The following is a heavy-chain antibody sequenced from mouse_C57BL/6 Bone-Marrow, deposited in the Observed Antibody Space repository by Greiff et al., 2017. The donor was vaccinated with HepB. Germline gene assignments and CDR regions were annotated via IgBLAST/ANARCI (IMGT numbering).Heavy chain of an antibody. Sequence: VQLKEPGAELLKPGASVKLSCKASGYTFIEYTIHWVKQRSGQGLEWIGWFYPGSGSIKYNEKFKDKATLTSDKSSSTVYMELSRLTSEDSAVYFCARHEEGWEGYFDYWGQGTTLTVSS. CDR2: FYPGSGSI. D-gene: IGHD4-1*01. J-gene: IGHJ2*01. CDR1: GYTFIEYT. V-gene: IGHV1-62-2*01. CDR3: ARHEEGWEGYFDY.